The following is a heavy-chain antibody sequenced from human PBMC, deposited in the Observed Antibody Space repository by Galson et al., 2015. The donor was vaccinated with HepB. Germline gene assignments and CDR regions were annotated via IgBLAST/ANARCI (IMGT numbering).Heavy chain of an antibody. CDR2: VDPEDGET. J-gene: IGHJ6*02. CDR3: ATGIYCSGGSCHYYGMDV. V-gene: IGHV1-69-2*01. D-gene: IGHD2-15*01. CDR1: GYTFTDYY. Sequence: VKVSCKVSGYTFTDYYVHWVQQAPGKGLEWMGLVDPEDGETIYAEKFQGRVTITADMSTDTAYMELSSLRSEDTAVYYCATGIYCSGGSCHYYGMDVWGQGTTVTVSS.